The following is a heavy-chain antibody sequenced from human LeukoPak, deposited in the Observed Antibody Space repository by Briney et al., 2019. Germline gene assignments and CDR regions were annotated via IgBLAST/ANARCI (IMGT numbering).Heavy chain of an antibody. CDR3: ARSRMNTADFDS. Sequence: PSETLSLTCTVSDDSISSGVYYWSWIRQPAGKGLEWIGRIDTSENTNYNPSLKSRITISVDTSKNQFSLKLSSVTAADTAIYYCARSRMNTADFDSWGQGALVTVSS. J-gene: IGHJ4*02. D-gene: IGHD5-18*01. V-gene: IGHV4-61*02. CDR1: DDSISSGVYY. CDR2: IDTSENT.